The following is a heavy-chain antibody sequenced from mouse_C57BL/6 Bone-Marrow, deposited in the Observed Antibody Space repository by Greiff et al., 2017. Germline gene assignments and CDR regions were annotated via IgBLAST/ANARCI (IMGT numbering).Heavy chain of an antibody. J-gene: IGHJ1*03. V-gene: IGHV1-50*01. CDR1: GYTFTSYW. CDR3: ARPFITTVVATPYWYFDV. CDR2: IDPSDSYT. D-gene: IGHD1-1*01. Sequence: QVQLQQPGAELVKPGASVKLSCKASGYTFTSYWMQWVKQRPGQGLEWIGEIDPSDSYTNYNQKFKGKATLTVDTSSSTAYMQLSSLTSADSAVYYCARPFITTVVATPYWYFDVWGTGTTVTVSS.